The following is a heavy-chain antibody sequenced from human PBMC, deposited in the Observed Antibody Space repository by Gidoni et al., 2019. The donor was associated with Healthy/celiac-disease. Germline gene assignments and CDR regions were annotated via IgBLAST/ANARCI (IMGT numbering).Heavy chain of an antibody. CDR2: ISYDGSNK. CDR3: ASDGSGFGELLL. J-gene: IGHJ4*02. D-gene: IGHD3-10*01. Sequence: QVQLVESGGGVVQPGRSLRLSCAASGFTFSSYAMHWVRQAPGKGLEWVAVISYDGSNKYYADSVKGRFTISRDNSKNTLYLQMNSLRAEDTAVYYCASDGSGFGELLLWGQGTLVTVSS. CDR1: GFTFSSYA. V-gene: IGHV3-30-3*01.